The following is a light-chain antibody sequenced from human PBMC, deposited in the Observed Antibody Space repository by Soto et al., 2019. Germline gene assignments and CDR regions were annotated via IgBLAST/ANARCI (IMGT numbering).Light chain of an antibody. CDR3: QQYGRPPPYT. CDR1: QSVRSDY. V-gene: IGKV3-20*01. Sequence: EIVLTQSPGTQYLSPGERATLSCRASQSVRSDYLAWFQQKPGQAPRLVIYGASNRATGIPDRFSGSGSGTEFTLTITRLEPEDFAVYYCQQYGRPPPYTFGQGTKVEI. J-gene: IGKJ2*01. CDR2: GAS.